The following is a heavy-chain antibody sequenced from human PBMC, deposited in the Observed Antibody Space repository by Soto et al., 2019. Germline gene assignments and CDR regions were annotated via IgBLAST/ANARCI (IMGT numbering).Heavy chain of an antibody. CDR1: GFYFVSYE. CDR2: IRANDESI. J-gene: IGHJ3*02. CDR3: ARETLRDAIDI. Sequence: WGSLRLSCVASGFYFVSYEINCVRHSPGKWLEWVSNIRANDESIYYADSVKGRVSVSRDNAKNSLFLEMNSLRVDDTAVYCARETLRDAIDIWGQGTMVTVSS. V-gene: IGHV3-48*03.